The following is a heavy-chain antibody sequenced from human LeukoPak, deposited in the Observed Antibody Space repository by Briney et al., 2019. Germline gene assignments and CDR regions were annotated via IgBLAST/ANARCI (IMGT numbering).Heavy chain of an antibody. J-gene: IGHJ4*02. CDR3: AKDKLPTAMFSYVY. D-gene: IGHD2-2*01. CDR2: IQQGGSAK. CDR1: GFTSSSYW. Sequence: GGSLRLSCAASGFTSSSYWMSWVRQAPGKGLEWVANIQQGGSAKYYVDSVKGRFTISRDNSRNTLFLQMDSLRAEDTAVYYCAKDKLPTAMFSYVYWGQGTLVTVSS. V-gene: IGHV3-7*03.